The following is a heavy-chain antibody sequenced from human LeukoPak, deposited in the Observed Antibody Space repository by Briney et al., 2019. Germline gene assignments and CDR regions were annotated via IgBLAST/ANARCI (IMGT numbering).Heavy chain of an antibody. CDR2: ISSTSSYI. CDR1: GFTFSSYS. J-gene: IGHJ5*02. CDR3: ARDKIPSAGTPRGLDP. D-gene: IGHD6-13*01. Sequence: GGSLRLSCAASGFTFSSYSMNWVRQAPGKGLEWVSSISSTSSYIYYAASVKGRFTISRDNAKSSLYLQMNSLRAEDTAVYYCARDKIPSAGTPRGLDPWGQGTLVTVSS. V-gene: IGHV3-21*01.